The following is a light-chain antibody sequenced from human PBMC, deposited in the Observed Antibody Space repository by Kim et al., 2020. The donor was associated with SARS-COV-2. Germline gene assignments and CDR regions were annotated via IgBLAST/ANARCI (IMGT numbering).Light chain of an antibody. V-gene: IGLV3-19*01. Sequence: VALGQTVRITCQGDSLRSDYATWDQQKPGQAPILVIYGKDNRPSGIPDRFSGSSSGNTASLTITGTQAGDEADYYCNSRDSNDNVLFGGGTQLTVL. CDR1: SLRSDY. J-gene: IGLJ2*01. CDR3: NSRDSNDNVL. CDR2: GKD.